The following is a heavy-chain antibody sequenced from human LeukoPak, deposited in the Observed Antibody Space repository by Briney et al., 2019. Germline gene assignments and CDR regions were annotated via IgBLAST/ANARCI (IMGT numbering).Heavy chain of an antibody. D-gene: IGHD5-18*01. CDR1: GGTFTSYA. J-gene: IGHJ4*02. CDR3: ARLAESYSYGFGD. V-gene: IGHV1-69*04. Sequence: SVKVSCKASGGTFTSYAISWVRQAPGQGLEWMGRIIPILGIANYAQKFQGRVTITADKSTSTAYMELSSLRSEDTAVYYCARLAESYSYGFGDWGQGTLVTVSS. CDR2: IIPILGIA.